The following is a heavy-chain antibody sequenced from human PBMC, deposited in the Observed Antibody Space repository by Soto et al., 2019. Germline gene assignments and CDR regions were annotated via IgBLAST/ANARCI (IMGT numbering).Heavy chain of an antibody. J-gene: IGHJ6*03. D-gene: IGHD2-2*01. CDR1: GGTFSSYT. CDR2: IIPILGIA. Sequence: QVQLVQSGAEVKKPGSSVKVSCKASGGTFSSYTISWVRQAPGQGLEWMGRIIPILGIANYAQKVQGRVTITADKSTSTAYMELSSLRSEDTAVYYCARGGCSSTSCYGAYYYYYMDVWGKGTTVTVSS. CDR3: ARGGCSSTSCYGAYYYYYMDV. V-gene: IGHV1-69*02.